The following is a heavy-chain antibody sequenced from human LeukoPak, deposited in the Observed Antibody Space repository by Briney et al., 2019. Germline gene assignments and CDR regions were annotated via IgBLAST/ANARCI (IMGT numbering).Heavy chain of an antibody. D-gene: IGHD3-22*01. V-gene: IGHV3-21*01. J-gene: IGHJ4*02. CDR1: GFTFSTYA. Sequence: GGSLRLSCAASGFTFSTYAMNWVRQAPGKGLEWVSSITSSSNYIYYADSVQGRFTISRDNAKNSLYLQMNSLRAEDTAVYYCARYYYDSNGYNIYYFDYWGQGTLVTVSS. CDR3: ARYYYDSNGYNIYYFDY. CDR2: ITSSSNYI.